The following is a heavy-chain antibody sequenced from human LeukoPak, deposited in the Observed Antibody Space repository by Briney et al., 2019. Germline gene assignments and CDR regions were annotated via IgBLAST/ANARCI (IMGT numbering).Heavy chain of an antibody. CDR2: IDSDGRGT. V-gene: IGHV3-74*01. CDR3: ARGPVGLSALDS. D-gene: IGHD2-15*01. J-gene: IGHJ4*02. CDR1: GFTFSNYW. Sequence: GGSLRLSCAASGFTFSNYWMHWVRQVPGKGLVWVSRIDSDGRGTVYAASVKGRFTISRDNAKNMLYLQKNSLRAEDTAVYYCARGPVGLSALDSWGQGTLGTVSS.